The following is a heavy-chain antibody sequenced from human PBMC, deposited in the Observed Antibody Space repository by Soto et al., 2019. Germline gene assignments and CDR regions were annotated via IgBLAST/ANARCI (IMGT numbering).Heavy chain of an antibody. CDR3: ARDLEVELRWGGDYYYYYMDV. D-gene: IGHD1-7*01. Sequence: SVKVSCKASGCTFSSYTISWVRQAPGQGLEWMGRIIPILGIANYAQKFQGRVTITADKSTSTAYMELSSLRSEDTAVYYCARDLEVELRWGGDYYYYYMDVWGKGTTVTVSS. CDR2: IIPILGIA. CDR1: GCTFSSYT. V-gene: IGHV1-69*04. J-gene: IGHJ6*03.